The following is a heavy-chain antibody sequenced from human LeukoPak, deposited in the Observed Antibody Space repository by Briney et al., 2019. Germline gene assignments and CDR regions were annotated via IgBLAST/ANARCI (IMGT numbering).Heavy chain of an antibody. J-gene: IGHJ4*02. D-gene: IGHD3-16*01. CDR1: GGSISGSGYY. CDR2: NHYSGSG. CDR3: ARQMGGESGDYYFDY. V-gene: IGHV4-39*01. Sequence: PSETLSLTCTVYGGSISGSGYYWDWIRQPPGKGLEWIVSNHYSGSGYYNPSLKSRVTISVDTPKNQFSLKLSSVTAAYTAVYYCARQMGGESGDYYFDYWSQGTLVTVSS.